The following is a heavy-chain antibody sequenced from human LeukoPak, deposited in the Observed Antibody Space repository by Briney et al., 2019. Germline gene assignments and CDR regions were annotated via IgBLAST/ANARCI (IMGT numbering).Heavy chain of an antibody. V-gene: IGHV4-39*01. CDR2: IYYSART. J-gene: IGHJ4*01. D-gene: IGHD1-7*01. Sequence: SETLSLTCTVSGGSISSSTYYWIWIRQPPGKELEWIVTIYYSARTYYNPSLKSPITISVYTSKNQFSLKLSSVSAAGTAMYYCARTGTHALGLWLSYWGHRTLVTVSS. CDR3: ARTGTHALGLWLSY. CDR1: GGSISSSTYY.